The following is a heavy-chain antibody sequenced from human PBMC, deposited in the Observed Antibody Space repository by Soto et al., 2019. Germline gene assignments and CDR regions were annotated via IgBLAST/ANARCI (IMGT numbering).Heavy chain of an antibody. CDR3: ARESCTATTCSLLY. J-gene: IGHJ4*02. CDR1: GFTFSSYN. CDR2: ISSTSGTI. V-gene: IGHV3-48*02. Sequence: GGSLRLSCAASGFTFSSYNMNWVRQAPGQGLEWVSYISSTSGTIYYADSVKGRFTISRDNVKNSLYLQMNSLRDEDTAVYYCARESCTATTCSLLYWGKGTLVTVSS. D-gene: IGHD2-2*01.